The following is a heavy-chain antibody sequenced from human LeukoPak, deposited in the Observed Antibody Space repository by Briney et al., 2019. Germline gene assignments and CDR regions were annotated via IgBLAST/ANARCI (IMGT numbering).Heavy chain of an antibody. CDR1: GFTFSSYA. D-gene: IGHD3-3*01. CDR2: ISYDGSNK. J-gene: IGHJ4*02. V-gene: IGHV3-30-3*01. CDR3: ARGRYDFWSGYIDY. Sequence: GGSLRLSCAASGFTFSSYAMHWVRQAPGKGLEWVAVISYDGSNKYYADSVKGRFTISRDNSKNTLYLQMNSLRAEDTAVYYCARGRYDFWSGYIDYWGQGTLVTVSS.